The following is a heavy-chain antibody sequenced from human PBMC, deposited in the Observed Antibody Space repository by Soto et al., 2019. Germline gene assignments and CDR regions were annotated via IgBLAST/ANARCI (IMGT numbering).Heavy chain of an antibody. Sequence: GASVKVSCKASGYTFTSYGISWVRQAPGQGLEWMGWISAYNGNTNYAQKLQGRVTMATDTSTSTAYMELRSLRSDDTAVYYCARDHYSVYYDSSGYYPFFDYWGQGTLVTVSS. CDR1: GYTFTSYG. V-gene: IGHV1-18*01. CDR2: ISAYNGNT. D-gene: IGHD3-22*01. CDR3: ARDHYSVYYDSSGYYPFFDY. J-gene: IGHJ4*02.